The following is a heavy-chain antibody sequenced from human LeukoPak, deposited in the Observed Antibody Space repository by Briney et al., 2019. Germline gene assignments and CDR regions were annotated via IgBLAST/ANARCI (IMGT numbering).Heavy chain of an antibody. CDR1: GGSISSYY. J-gene: IGHJ4*02. Sequence: SETLSLTCTVSGGSISSYYWSWIRQPPGKGLEWIGYIYYSGSTNYNPSLKSRVTMSVDTSKNQLSLKLSSVTAADTAVYYCARHPIAAGSYFDYWGQGTLVTVSS. CDR3: ARHPIAAGSYFDY. CDR2: IYYSGST. D-gene: IGHD6-13*01. V-gene: IGHV4-59*08.